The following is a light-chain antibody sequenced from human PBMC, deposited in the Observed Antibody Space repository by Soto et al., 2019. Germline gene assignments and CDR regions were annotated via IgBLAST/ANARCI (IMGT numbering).Light chain of an antibody. Sequence: EIVLTQSPATMSLSPGERATLSCRASQTVSGFLAWYQQKPGQAPSLLIYDESNRATGIPARFSGSGSGTDFTLTISSLEPEAFAGYYCQHRYTWPSITFGQGTRLEIK. CDR1: QTVSGF. CDR2: DES. V-gene: IGKV3-11*01. J-gene: IGKJ5*01. CDR3: QHRYTWPSIT.